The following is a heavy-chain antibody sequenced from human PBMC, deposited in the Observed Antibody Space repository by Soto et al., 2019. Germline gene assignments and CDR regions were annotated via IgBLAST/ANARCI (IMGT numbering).Heavy chain of an antibody. V-gene: IGHV3-30-3*01. CDR3: ARVSSSISASLYYGMDV. J-gene: IGHJ6*02. Sequence: QVQLVESGGGVVQPGRSLRLSCAASGFTFSSYAMHWVRQAPGKGLEWVSLISDDGSNKYYADSVKGRFTITRDNSKNTIYLQMNRLRAEDTAVYFCARVSSSISASLYYGMDVWGQGTTVTVSS. D-gene: IGHD6-6*01. CDR1: GFTFSSYA. CDR2: ISDDGSNK.